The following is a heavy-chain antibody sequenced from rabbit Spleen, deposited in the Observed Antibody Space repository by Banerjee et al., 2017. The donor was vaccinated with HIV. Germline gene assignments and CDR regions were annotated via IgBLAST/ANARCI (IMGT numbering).Heavy chain of an antibody. CDR3: VRDHERGHYYEFSL. V-gene: IGHV1S47*01. CDR1: GFDFSNYG. J-gene: IGHJ4*01. Sequence: QEQLVESGGGLVQPGGSLKLSCKASGFDFSNYGMSWVRQAPGKGLEWIGYIDPVFGGTYYASWVNGRFTLSSHNAQNTLYLQLNSLTAADTATYFCVRDHERGHYYEFSLWGPGTLVTVS. CDR2: IDPVFGGT. D-gene: IGHD1-1*01.